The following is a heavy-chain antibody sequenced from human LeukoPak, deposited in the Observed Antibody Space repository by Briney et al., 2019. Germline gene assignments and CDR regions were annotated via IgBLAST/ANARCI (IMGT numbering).Heavy chain of an antibody. V-gene: IGHV4-59*12. CDR2: IYYSGST. CDR1: GDSIRSYY. J-gene: IGHJ4*02. Sequence: SETLSLTCTVSGDSIRSYYWSWIRQPPGKGLEWIGSIYYSGSTYYNPSLKSRVTISVDTSKNQFSLKLSSVTAADTAVYYCAREIGYSISSGFDYWGQGTLVTVSS. D-gene: IGHD6-6*01. CDR3: AREIGYSISSGFDY.